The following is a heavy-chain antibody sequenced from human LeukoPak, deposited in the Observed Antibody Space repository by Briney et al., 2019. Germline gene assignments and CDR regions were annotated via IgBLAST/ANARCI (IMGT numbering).Heavy chain of an antibody. CDR1: GFTFSSYG. CDR3: AKEGRLASFDY. J-gene: IGHJ4*02. V-gene: IGHV3-30*02. CDR2: IRYDGSSK. D-gene: IGHD2-15*01. Sequence: GGSLRLSCAASGFTFSSYGMHWVRQAPGKGLEWVAFIRYDGSSKYYADSVKGRFTISRDNSKNTLYLQMNSLRAEDTAVYYCAKEGRLASFDYWGQGTLVTVSS.